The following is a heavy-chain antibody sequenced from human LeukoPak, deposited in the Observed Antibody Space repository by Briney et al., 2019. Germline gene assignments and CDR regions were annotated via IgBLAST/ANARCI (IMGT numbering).Heavy chain of an antibody. D-gene: IGHD2-2*01. J-gene: IGHJ4*02. Sequence: PSETLSLTCTVSGGSISSSSYYWGWIRQPPGKGLEWIGSIYYSGSTYYNPSLKSRVTISVDTSKNQFSLKLSSVTAADTAVYYCARIGGYCSSTSCYGAFDYWGQGTLVTVSS. CDR2: IYYSGST. CDR1: GGSISSSSYY. V-gene: IGHV4-39*07. CDR3: ARIGGYCSSTSCYGAFDY.